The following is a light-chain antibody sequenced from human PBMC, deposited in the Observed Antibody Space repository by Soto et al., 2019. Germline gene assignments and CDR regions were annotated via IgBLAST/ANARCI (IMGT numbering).Light chain of an antibody. CDR2: GAS. Sequence: IVISQSLGTLSVTPGERVTLSCRASHIITSDLAWYQHKPGKTPRLLIHGASNRATGIPVRFSGAGSGTEFTLTISSLQSEDFGVYYCQQYNKWPQTFGQGTRLEIK. CDR3: QQYNKWPQT. J-gene: IGKJ5*01. V-gene: IGKV3-15*01. CDR1: HIITSD.